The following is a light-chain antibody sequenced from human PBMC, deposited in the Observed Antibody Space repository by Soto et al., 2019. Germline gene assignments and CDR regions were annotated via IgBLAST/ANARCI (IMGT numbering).Light chain of an antibody. Sequence: MTQTPCPMSGSPAERVTISCGASQSVSSWLAWYHQKPGQSPRLLIYGASTRATGIPARFSGSGSGTEFTLTISSLQPDDFATYYCQQYNSIRSRFGEGAKVDIK. CDR2: GAS. CDR1: QSVSSW. J-gene: IGKJ4*01. V-gene: IGKV3-15*01. CDR3: QQYNSIRSR.